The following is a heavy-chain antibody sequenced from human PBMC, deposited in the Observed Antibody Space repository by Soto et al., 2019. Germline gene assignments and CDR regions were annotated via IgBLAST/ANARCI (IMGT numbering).Heavy chain of an antibody. V-gene: IGHV5-51*01. J-gene: IGHJ6*02. D-gene: IGHD3-16*01. CDR1: GYRFSSYW. CDR3: ARQGSNGAYYYYGMDV. Sequence: GESLKISCKGSGYRFSSYWIAWVRQMPGKGLEWMGIIYPGDSDTRYSPSFEGQVTISADKSNSTAYLQWSSLKASDTAMCYCARQGSNGAYYYYGMDVWGQGTTVTVSS. CDR2: IYPGDSDT.